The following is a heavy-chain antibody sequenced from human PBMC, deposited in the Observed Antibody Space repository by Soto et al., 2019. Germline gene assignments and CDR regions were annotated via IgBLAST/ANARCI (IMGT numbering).Heavy chain of an antibody. CDR2: IYSGGST. V-gene: IGHV3-66*01. CDR1: GITFNNAW. J-gene: IGHJ4*02. Sequence: PGGSLRLSCAGSGITFNNAWMSWVRQAPGKGLEWVSVIYSGGSTYYADSVKGRFTISRDNSKNTLYLQMNSLRAEDTAVYYCARRSNGWYYFDYWGQGTLVTVSS. D-gene: IGHD6-19*01. CDR3: ARRSNGWYYFDY.